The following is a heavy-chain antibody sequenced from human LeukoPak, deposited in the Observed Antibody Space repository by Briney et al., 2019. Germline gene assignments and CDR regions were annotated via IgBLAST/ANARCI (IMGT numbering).Heavy chain of an antibody. D-gene: IGHD5-18*01. J-gene: IGHJ4*02. Sequence: SETLSLTCAVYGGSFRGYYWSWIRQPPGKGLEWIGEINHSGSTNYNPSLKSRVTISVDTSKNQFSLKLSSVTAADTAVYYCARVVSVDTAMVFDYWGQGTLVTVSS. CDR3: ARVVSVDTAMVFDY. CDR2: INHSGST. V-gene: IGHV4-34*01. CDR1: GGSFRGYY.